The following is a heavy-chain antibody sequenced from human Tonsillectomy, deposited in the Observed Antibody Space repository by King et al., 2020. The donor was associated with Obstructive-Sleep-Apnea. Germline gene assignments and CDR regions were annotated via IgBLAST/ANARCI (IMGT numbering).Heavy chain of an antibody. CDR3: AKENVNNYDTSGYFQH. CDR2: ISVSGGDT. J-gene: IGHJ1*01. CDR1: GFTFSTYA. Sequence: VQLVESGGGLVQPGGSLRLSCAASGFTFSTYAMSWVRLAPGKGLEWVSVISVSGGDTYYADFVKGRFTISRDNSKNTLSLQMNSLIAEDTSVYYCAKENVNNYDTSGYFQHWGQGTLVTVSP. V-gene: IGHV3-23*04. D-gene: IGHD3-22*01.